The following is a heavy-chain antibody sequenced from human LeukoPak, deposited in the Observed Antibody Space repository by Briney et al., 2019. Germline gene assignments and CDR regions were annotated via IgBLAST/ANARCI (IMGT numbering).Heavy chain of an antibody. Sequence: ASVTVSCKASGDTFSSYAISWVRQAPGQGLEWMGGIIPIFGTANYAQKFQGRVTITADESTSTAYMELSSLRSEDTAVYYCARGDDILTGRFDYWGQGTLVTVSS. D-gene: IGHD3-9*01. J-gene: IGHJ4*02. CDR1: GDTFSSYA. CDR3: ARGDDILTGRFDY. CDR2: IIPIFGTA. V-gene: IGHV1-69*13.